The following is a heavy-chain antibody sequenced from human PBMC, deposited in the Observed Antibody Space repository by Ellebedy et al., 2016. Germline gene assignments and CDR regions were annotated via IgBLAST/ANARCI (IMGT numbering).Heavy chain of an antibody. CDR3: AKSDIVGVKTGFDY. J-gene: IGHJ4*02. D-gene: IGHD1-26*01. CDR1: GFTVSTNY. CDR2: IDRTSSYI. Sequence: GGSLRLSCAASGFTVSTNYMTWVRQAPGKGLEWVSSIDRTSSYIYYADSVKGRFTISRDNAKNSLYLQMNSLRAEDTAVYYCAKSDIVGVKTGFDYWGQGTLVTVSS. V-gene: IGHV3-21*01.